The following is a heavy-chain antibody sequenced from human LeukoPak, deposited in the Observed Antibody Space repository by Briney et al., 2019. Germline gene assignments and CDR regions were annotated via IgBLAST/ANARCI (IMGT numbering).Heavy chain of an antibody. D-gene: IGHD3-10*01. CDR3: ARDAGGDYYGSGSYLGH. J-gene: IGHJ4*02. CDR1: GYTFTSYY. V-gene: IGHV1-46*01. CDR2: INPSGGST. Sequence: GASVKVSCKASGYTFTSYYMHWVRQAPGQGLEWMGIINPSGGSTSYAQKFQGRVTMTRDTSTSTVYKELSSLRSEDTAVYYCARDAGGDYYGSGSYLGHWGQGTLVTVSS.